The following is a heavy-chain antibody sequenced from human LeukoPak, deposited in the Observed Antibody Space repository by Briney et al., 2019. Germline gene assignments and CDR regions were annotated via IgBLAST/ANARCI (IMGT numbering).Heavy chain of an antibody. CDR1: GFTFSDYY. CDR2: ISSSGSTI. V-gene: IGHV3-11*04. Sequence: GGSLRLSCAASGFTFSDYYMSWLRQAPGKGLEWVSYISSSGSTIYYAGSVKGRFTISRDNAKNSLYLQMNSLRAEDTAVYYCARDFSIVDPRAVSYWGQGTLVTVSS. J-gene: IGHJ4*02. D-gene: IGHD3-22*01. CDR3: ARDFSIVDPRAVSY.